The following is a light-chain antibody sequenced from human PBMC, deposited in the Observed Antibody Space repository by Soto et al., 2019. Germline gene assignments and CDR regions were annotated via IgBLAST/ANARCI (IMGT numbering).Light chain of an antibody. CDR2: GAS. J-gene: IGKJ1*01. Sequence: EIVLTQSPGTLSLSPGERATLSCRASQSVSSIYLAWYQQKPGQAPRLLIYGASNRASGVPDRASGSGSGTDFTLTISRLEPEDFAVYYCQQYAISPWTFGQGTKVELK. CDR3: QQYAISPWT. V-gene: IGKV3-20*01. CDR1: QSVSSIY.